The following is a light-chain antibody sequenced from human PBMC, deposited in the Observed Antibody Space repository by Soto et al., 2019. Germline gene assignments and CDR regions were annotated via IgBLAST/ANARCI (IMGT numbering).Light chain of an antibody. J-gene: IGKJ4*01. CDR2: KAS. V-gene: IGKV1-5*03. Sequence: DIQMTQSPSTLSASVGDRVTITCRASQSINSWLAWYQQKPGKAPKLLIYKASSLKSGVPSRFSGSGSGTEFTLDTSRLQPDYFAAYYCQQYKSYPLTVGGGTKVESK. CDR3: QQYKSYPLT. CDR1: QSINSW.